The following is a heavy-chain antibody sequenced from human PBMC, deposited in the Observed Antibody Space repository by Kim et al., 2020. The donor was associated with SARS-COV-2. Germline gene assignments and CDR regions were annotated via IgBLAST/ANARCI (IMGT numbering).Heavy chain of an antibody. CDR2: ISADGTLT. J-gene: IGHJ4*02. CDR3: ATNGWPLNY. Sequence: GGSLRLSCVGSGFTFRSMWMHWVRQAPGKGLMWVSRISADGTLTAYEGSVKGRFTISRDNANNTLYLQMDSLRVDDTAVYFCATNGWPLNYWGQGTLVSVSS. D-gene: IGHD2-8*01. V-gene: IGHV3-74*03. CDR1: GFTFRSMW.